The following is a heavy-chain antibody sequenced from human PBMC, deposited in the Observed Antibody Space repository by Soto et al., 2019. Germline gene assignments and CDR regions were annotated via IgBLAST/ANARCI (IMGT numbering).Heavy chain of an antibody. CDR2: ISAYNGNT. J-gene: IGHJ5*02. Sequence: ASVKVSCKASGYTFTSYGISWVRQAPGQGLEWMGWISAYNGNTNYAQKLQGRVTMTTDTSTSTAYMELRSLRSDDTAVYYCARDVGDCSGGSCYAYRVGWFDPWGQGTLVTVSS. CDR1: GYTFTSYG. V-gene: IGHV1-18*01. CDR3: ARDVGDCSGGSCYAYRVGWFDP. D-gene: IGHD2-15*01.